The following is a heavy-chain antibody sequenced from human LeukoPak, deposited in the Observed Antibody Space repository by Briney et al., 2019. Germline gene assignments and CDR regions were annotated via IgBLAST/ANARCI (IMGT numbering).Heavy chain of an antibody. D-gene: IGHD6-6*01. CDR1: GFTFSSYE. J-gene: IGHJ6*03. Sequence: PGGSLRLSCAASGFTFSSYEMNWVRQAPGKGLEWVSYISSSGSTIYYAVSVKGRFTISRDNAKNSLYLQMNSLRAEDTAVYYCARSNEAARYYYYYMDVWGKGTTVTVSS. V-gene: IGHV3-48*03. CDR2: ISSSGSTI. CDR3: ARSNEAARYYYYYMDV.